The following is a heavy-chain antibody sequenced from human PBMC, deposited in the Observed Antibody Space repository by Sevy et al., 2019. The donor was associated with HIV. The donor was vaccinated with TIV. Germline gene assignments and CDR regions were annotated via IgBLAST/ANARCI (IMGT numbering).Heavy chain of an antibody. CDR1: GFTFSSYA. D-gene: IGHD3-10*01. J-gene: IGHJ4*02. Sequence: GGSLRLSCAASGFTFSSYAMHWVRQAPGKGLEWVAVISYDGSNKYYADSVKGRFTISRDNSKNTLYLQMNSLRAEDTAVYYCARGRRGPRSSYFDYWGQGTPVTVSS. V-gene: IGHV3-30-3*01. CDR2: ISYDGSNK. CDR3: ARGRRGPRSSYFDY.